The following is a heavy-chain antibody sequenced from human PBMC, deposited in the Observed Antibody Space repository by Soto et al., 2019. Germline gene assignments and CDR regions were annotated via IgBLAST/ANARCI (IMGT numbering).Heavy chain of an antibody. CDR1: GGSISSGGYY. D-gene: IGHD2-15*01. J-gene: IGHJ3*02. CDR2: IYYSGST. V-gene: IGHV4-31*03. Sequence: QVQLQESGPGLVKPSQTLSLTCSVSGGSISSGGYYWSWIRQHPGKGLEWIGYIYYSGSTYYNPSLKSRVTISVDTSKNQFSLKLSSVTAADTAVYYCARVRYCSGGSCLSGAFDIWGQGTMVTVSS. CDR3: ARVRYCSGGSCLSGAFDI.